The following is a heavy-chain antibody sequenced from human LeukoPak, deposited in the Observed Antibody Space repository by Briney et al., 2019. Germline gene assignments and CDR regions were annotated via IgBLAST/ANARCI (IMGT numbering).Heavy chain of an antibody. CDR1: GGSISSGGYS. J-gene: IGHJ4*02. Sequence: PSQTLSLTCAVSGGSISSGGYSWSWIRQPPGKGLEWIGYICHSGSTYYNPSLKSRVTISVDRSKNQFSLKLSSVTAADTAVYYCARDHWGGFDYWGQGTLVTVSS. D-gene: IGHD7-27*01. V-gene: IGHV4-30-2*01. CDR2: ICHSGST. CDR3: ARDHWGGFDY.